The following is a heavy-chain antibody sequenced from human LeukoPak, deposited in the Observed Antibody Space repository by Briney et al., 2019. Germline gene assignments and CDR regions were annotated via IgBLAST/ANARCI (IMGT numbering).Heavy chain of an antibody. J-gene: IGHJ4*02. D-gene: IGHD2-15*01. CDR2: ISGSTGRT. CDR1: GFTFSTYA. V-gene: IGHV3-23*01. CDR3: APRVVGSAPFDY. Sequence: GSLRLSCAASGFTFSTYAMSWVRQAPGEGVEWVSAISGSTGRTYYADSVKGRFTISRDNSKNTLYLQMNNLRAEDTAVYYCAPRVVGSAPFDYWGQGTLVTVSS.